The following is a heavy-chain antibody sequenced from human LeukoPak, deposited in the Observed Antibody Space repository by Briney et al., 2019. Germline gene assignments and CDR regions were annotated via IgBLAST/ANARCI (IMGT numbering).Heavy chain of an antibody. D-gene: IGHD6-19*01. CDR3: ASPGIAVAGTHDAFDI. J-gene: IGHJ3*02. Sequence: SETLSLTCTVSGGSISSGGYSWSWIRQPPGKGLEWIGYIYHSGSTYYNPSLKSRVTISVDTSKNQFSLKLSSVTAADTAVYYCASPGIAVAGTHDAFDIWGQGTMVTVSS. CDR2: IYHSGST. V-gene: IGHV4-30-2*01. CDR1: GGSISSGGYS.